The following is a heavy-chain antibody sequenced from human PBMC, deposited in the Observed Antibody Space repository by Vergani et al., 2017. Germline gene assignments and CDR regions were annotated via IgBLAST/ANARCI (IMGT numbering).Heavy chain of an antibody. CDR1: GGTFSSYV. CDR3: ARDTDYYDSSGYPDEPDGAFDI. J-gene: IGHJ3*02. D-gene: IGHD3-22*01. Sequence: QVQLVQSGAEAKTPGSSVKVSCKASGGTFSSYVISWVRQAPGQGLEWMGGIIPIFGTANYAQKFQGRVTITADESTSTAYMELSSLRSEDTAVYYCARDTDYYDSSGYPDEPDGAFDIWGQGTMVTVSS. CDR2: IIPIFGTA. V-gene: IGHV1-69*01.